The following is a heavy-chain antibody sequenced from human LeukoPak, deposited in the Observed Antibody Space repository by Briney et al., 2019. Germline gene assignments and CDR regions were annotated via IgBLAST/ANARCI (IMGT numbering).Heavy chain of an antibody. CDR1: GITFSSYG. CDR2: ISSDGSKN. Sequence: GGSLRLSCAASGITFSSYGMHWVRQAPGKGLEWLAIISSDGSKNYYVDSVKGRFTISRDNSKNTLYLQMNSLRTEDTAIYYCAKGVFGGLLRYDAFDIWGQGTMVTVSS. J-gene: IGHJ3*02. D-gene: IGHD3-10*02. CDR3: AKGVFGGLLRYDAFDI. V-gene: IGHV3-30*18.